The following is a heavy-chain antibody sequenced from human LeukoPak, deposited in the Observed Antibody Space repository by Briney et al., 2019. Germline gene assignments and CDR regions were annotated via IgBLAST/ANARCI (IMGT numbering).Heavy chain of an antibody. CDR1: GCSMSSSSYY. CDR2: INHSGST. V-gene: IGHV4-39*07. CDR3: ARSRAIGIVVVPAASSLDY. Sequence: PSETLSLTCTVSGCSMSSSSYYWGWIRQPPGKGLEWIGEINHSGSTNYNPSLKSRVTISVDTSTNQFSLKLSSVTAADTAVYYCARSRAIGIVVVPAASSLDYWGQGTLVTVSS. J-gene: IGHJ4*02. D-gene: IGHD2-2*01.